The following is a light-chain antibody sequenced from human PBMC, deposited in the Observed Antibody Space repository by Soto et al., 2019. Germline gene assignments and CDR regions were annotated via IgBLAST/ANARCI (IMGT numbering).Light chain of an antibody. J-gene: IGKJ4*01. CDR1: QSVRRS. V-gene: IGKV3-15*01. CDR2: DAS. Sequence: EIGMTQSPGTLSVSPGERVTLSCRASQSVRRSLVGYQQKPGQAPRLLIYDASNRAAGVPARFSGSGSGTEFTLNIRSLQSEDSAVYYCQKYYDWPLACGGGTKVEIK. CDR3: QKYYDWPLA.